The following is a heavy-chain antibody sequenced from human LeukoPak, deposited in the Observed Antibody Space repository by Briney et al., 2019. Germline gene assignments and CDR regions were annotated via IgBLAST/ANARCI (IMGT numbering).Heavy chain of an antibody. V-gene: IGHV3-23*01. CDR2: ISGTGGST. CDR3: AKEYDSSGYYNDY. D-gene: IGHD3-22*01. Sequence: GGSLRLSCVASGFTFSSYWMSWVRQAPGKGLQWVSAISGTGGSTYYADSVKGRFTVSRDNSKNTLYLQMNSLRAEDTAVYYCAKEYDSSGYYNDYWGQGTLVTVSS. CDR1: GFTFSSYW. J-gene: IGHJ4*02.